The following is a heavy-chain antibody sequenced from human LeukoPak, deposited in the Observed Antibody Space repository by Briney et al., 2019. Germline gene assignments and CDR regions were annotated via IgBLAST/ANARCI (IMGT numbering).Heavy chain of an antibody. D-gene: IGHD3-3*01. V-gene: IGHV4-31*03. CDR2: IYYSGST. CDR1: GGCISSGGYY. J-gene: IGHJ6*03. Sequence: SETLSLTCTVSGGCISSGGYYWSWIRQHPGKGLEWIGYIYYSGSTYYNPSLKSRVTISVDTSKNQFSLKLSSVTAADTAVYYCARDWSYYMDVWGKGTTVTVSS. CDR3: ARDWSYYMDV.